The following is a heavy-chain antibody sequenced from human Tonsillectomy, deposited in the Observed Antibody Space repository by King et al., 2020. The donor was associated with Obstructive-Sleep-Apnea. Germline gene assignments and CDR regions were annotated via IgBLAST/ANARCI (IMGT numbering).Heavy chain of an antibody. CDR3: ARDRPLYSSSWAPFDY. Sequence: VQLVESGGGVVPPGGSLRLSCAVSGVTFSSYAMHWARPAPGKGLGGGAVILYEGRNKFYADSVKGRFTISRDNSKNTLYLQMNSLRAEDTAVYYCARDRPLYSSSWAPFDYWGQGTLVTVSS. CDR2: ILYEGRNK. V-gene: IGHV3-30*04. J-gene: IGHJ4*02. D-gene: IGHD6-13*01. CDR1: GVTFSSYA.